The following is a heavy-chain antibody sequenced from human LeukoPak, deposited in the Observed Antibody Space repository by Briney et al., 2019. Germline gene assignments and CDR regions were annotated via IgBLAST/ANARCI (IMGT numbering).Heavy chain of an antibody. D-gene: IGHD6-13*01. CDR1: GYTFTSYD. J-gene: IGHJ4*02. CDR2: MNPNSGNT. CDR3: ARGASEAAGRRYFDY. Sequence: ASVKVSCKASGYTFTSYDINWVRQATGQGLEWMGWMNPNSGNTGYAQKFQGRVTMTRNTSISTVYMELSSLRSEDTAVYYCARGASEAAGRRYFDYWGQGTLVTVSS. V-gene: IGHV1-8*01.